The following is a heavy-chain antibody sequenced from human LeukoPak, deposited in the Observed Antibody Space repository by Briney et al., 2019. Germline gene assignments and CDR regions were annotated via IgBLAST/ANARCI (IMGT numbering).Heavy chain of an antibody. CDR2: MNPNSGNR. CDR3: ARGLRYYDSSGYYSFDF. J-gene: IGHJ4*02. D-gene: IGHD3-22*01. Sequence: ASVKVSCKASGYTFTSYDINWVRQATGQGVEWMGWMNPNSGNRGYAQKFQGRVTMTRNTAISTAYMELSSLRSEDTAVYYCARGLRYYDSSGYYSFDFWGQGTLVIVSS. V-gene: IGHV1-8*01. CDR1: GYTFTSYD.